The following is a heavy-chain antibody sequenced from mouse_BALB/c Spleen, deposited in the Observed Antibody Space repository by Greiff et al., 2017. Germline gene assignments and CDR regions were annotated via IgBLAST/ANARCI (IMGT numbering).Heavy chain of an antibody. CDR3: AKRDYYGYFDY. Sequence: VQLQQSAAELARPGASVKMSCKASGYTFTSYTMHWVKQRPGQGLEWIGYINPSSGYTEYNQKFKDQTTLTADKSSSTAYMQLSSLTSEDSAVYYCAKRDYYGYFDYWGQGTTLTVSA. D-gene: IGHD1-1*01. V-gene: IGHV1-4*02. CDR2: INPSSGYT. CDR1: GYTFTSYT. J-gene: IGHJ2*01.